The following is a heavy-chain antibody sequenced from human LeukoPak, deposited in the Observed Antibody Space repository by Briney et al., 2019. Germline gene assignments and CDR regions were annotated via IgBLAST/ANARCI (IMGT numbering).Heavy chain of an antibody. CDR1: GFTFDDYA. V-gene: IGHV3-9*01. D-gene: IGHD1-26*01. CDR2: ISWNSGSI. CDR3: AKDKDGTYSALDY. Sequence: PGGSLRLSCAASGFTFDDYAKHWVRQAPGKGLEWVSGISWNSGSIGYADSVKGRFTISRDNAKNSLYLQMSSLRAEDTALYYCAKDKDGTYSALDYWGQGTLVTVSS. J-gene: IGHJ4*02.